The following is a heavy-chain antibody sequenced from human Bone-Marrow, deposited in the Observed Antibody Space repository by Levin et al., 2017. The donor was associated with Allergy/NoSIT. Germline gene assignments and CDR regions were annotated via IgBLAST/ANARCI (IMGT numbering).Heavy chain of an antibody. CDR1: GSTFNTYW. D-gene: IGHD3-10*01. V-gene: IGHV3-74*01. Sequence: SGGSLRLSCTASGSTFNTYWMHWVRQAPGKGLVWVSRINEDGSSTTYADSVKGRFTISRDNAKNTLYLQVNSLRAEDTAVYYCSRDTFGARDYWGQGTLVTVSS. CDR2: INEDGSST. J-gene: IGHJ4*02. CDR3: SRDTFGARDY.